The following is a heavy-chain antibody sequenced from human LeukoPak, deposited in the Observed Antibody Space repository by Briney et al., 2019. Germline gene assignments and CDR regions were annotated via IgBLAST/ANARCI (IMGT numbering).Heavy chain of an antibody. CDR3: ARGYGSGSYFARSPFDY. V-gene: IGHV4-39*01. J-gene: IGHJ4*02. Sequence: TSETLSLTCAVSGDSISSSSYYWGWVRQPPGKGLERIASFSYTGSTYYNPSLKSRVTISVDTSKNQFSLKLSSVTAADTAVYYCARGYGSGSYFARSPFDYWGQGTLVTVSS. CDR1: GDSISSSSYY. CDR2: FSYTGST. D-gene: IGHD3-10*01.